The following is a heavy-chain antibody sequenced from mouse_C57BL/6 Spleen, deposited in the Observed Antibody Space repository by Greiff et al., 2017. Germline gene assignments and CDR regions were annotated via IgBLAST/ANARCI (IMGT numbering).Heavy chain of an antibody. V-gene: IGHV1-20*01. D-gene: IGHD2-10*01. CDR2: INPYNGDT. CDR1: GYSFTGYF. Sequence: EVKLQESGPELVKPGDSVKISCKASGYSFTGYFMNWVMQSHGKSLEWIGRINPYNGDTFYNQKFKGKATLTVDKSSSTAHMELRSLTSEDSAVYYCARSRESYYYFDYWGQGTTLTVSS. J-gene: IGHJ2*01. CDR3: ARSRESYYYFDY.